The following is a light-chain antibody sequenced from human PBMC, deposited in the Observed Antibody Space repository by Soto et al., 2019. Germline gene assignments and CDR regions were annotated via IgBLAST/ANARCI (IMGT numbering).Light chain of an antibody. J-gene: IGKJ4*01. CDR2: AAS. V-gene: IGKV1-27*01. CDR3: QKYNSAPIT. Sequence: DIQVPQSPSSLSASLGDRVTITCRANQAIGVYLAWFQQQPGKVPKLLIYAASALQSGVPSRFSGSGSGTDFTLTISSLQPEVIATCYCQKYNSAPITCAGETKVDIK. CDR1: QAIGVY.